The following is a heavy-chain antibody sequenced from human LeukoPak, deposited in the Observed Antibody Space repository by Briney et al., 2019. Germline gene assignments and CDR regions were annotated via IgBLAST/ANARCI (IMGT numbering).Heavy chain of an antibody. V-gene: IGHV3-30*18. Sequence: PGGSLRLSCAASGFTFGSYGMHWVRQAPGKGLEWVAVISYDGRSKYYADSVKGRFTISRDNAKDTLYLQMNSLRVEDTAVFYCVKDKHSTSLLDSWGQGTLVTVSS. CDR1: GFTFGSYG. CDR2: ISYDGRSK. D-gene: IGHD2-2*01. J-gene: IGHJ4*02. CDR3: VKDKHSTSLLDS.